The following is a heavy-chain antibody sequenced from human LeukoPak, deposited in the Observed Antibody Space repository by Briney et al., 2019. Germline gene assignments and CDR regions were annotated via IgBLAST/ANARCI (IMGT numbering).Heavy chain of an antibody. CDR3: ARGAAAAGYLGWFDP. V-gene: IGHV1-18*01. CDR1: GYTFTSYG. D-gene: IGHD6-13*01. CDR2: ISAYNGNT. J-gene: IGHJ5*02. Sequence: ASVKVSCKASGYTFTSYGISWVRQAPGQGLEWMGWISAYNGNTNYAQKLQGRVTMTTDTSTSTAYMELSSLRSEDTAVYYCARGAAAAGYLGWFDPWGQGTLVTVSS.